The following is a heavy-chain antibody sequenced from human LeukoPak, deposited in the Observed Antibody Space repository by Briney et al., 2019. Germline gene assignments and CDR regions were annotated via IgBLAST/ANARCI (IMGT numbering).Heavy chain of an antibody. CDR3: ANHRGYSTNWFDP. V-gene: IGHV3-23*01. CDR1: GFTFSTYA. D-gene: IGHD5-12*01. J-gene: IGHJ5*02. CDR2: ISNSGGST. Sequence: GGSLRLSCAASGFTFSTYAMNWLRQAPGKGLEWVSAISNSGGSTYYADSVKGRFTISRDNSKNTLYLQMNSLRAEDTAVYYCANHRGYSTNWFDPWGQGTLVTVSS.